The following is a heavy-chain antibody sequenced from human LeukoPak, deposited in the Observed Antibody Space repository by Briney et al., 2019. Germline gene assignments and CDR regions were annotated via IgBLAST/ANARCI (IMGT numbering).Heavy chain of an antibody. D-gene: IGHD5-24*01. CDR1: GFTFSSNG. CDR2: ISATGGTI. J-gene: IGHJ4*02. V-gene: IGHV3-48*04. CDR3: AKLRNTQLRYFDVDH. Sequence: GGSLRLSCAASGFTFSSNGMNWVRQAPGKGLEWVSYISATGGTIYYADSVKGRFTISRDNAKKSLYLQMNSLRAEDTAVYFCAKLRNTQLRYFDVDHWGQGTLVTVSS.